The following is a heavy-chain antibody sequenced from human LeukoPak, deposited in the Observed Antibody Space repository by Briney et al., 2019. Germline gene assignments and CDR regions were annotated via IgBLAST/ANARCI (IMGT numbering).Heavy chain of an antibody. V-gene: IGHV4-39*07. CDR1: GGSISSSTFY. J-gene: IGHJ6*03. CDR3: ASGVYSSSWYWGYYYYMDV. Sequence: SETLSLTCTVSGGSISSSTFYWGWTRQPPGKGLEWIGSIYHSGSTYYNPSLKSRVTISVDTSKNQFSLKLSSVTAADTAVYYCASGVYSSSWYWGYYYYMDVWGKGTTVTVSS. D-gene: IGHD6-13*01. CDR2: IYHSGST.